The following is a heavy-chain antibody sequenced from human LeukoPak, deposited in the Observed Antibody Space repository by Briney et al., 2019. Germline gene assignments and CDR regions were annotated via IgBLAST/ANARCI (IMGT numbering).Heavy chain of an antibody. Sequence: SVKVSCKASGFTFTSSAVQWVRQARGQRLEWIGWIVVGSGNTNYAQKFQERVTITRDMSTSTAYMELSSLRSEDTAVYYCARDLRAVDYDFWTRPLYYGMDVWGQGTTVTVSS. J-gene: IGHJ6*02. V-gene: IGHV1-58*01. CDR3: ARDLRAVDYDFWTRPLYYGMDV. CDR2: IVVGSGNT. D-gene: IGHD3-3*01. CDR1: GFTFTSSA.